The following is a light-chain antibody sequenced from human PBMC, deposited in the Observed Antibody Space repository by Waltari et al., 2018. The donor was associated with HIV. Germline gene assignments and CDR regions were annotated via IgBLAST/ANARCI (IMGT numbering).Light chain of an antibody. V-gene: IGKV4-1*01. J-gene: IGKJ1*01. CDR2: WAS. Sequence: DIVMTQSPDSLAVTLGERVTINCKSSQRVLYTSNNKNYLAWYQQRPGQPPKLLLYWASTRESGVPDRFSGSGSGTDFTLTISSLQAEDVAVYHCQQYYSTPPTFGQGTKVEIK. CDR1: QRVLYTSNNKNY. CDR3: QQYYSTPPT.